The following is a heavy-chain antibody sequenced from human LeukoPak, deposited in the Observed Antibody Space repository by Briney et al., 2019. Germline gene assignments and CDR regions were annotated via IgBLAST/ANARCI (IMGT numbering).Heavy chain of an antibody. J-gene: IGHJ3*02. D-gene: IGHD4-17*01. CDR3: ARRDYGDYHDAFDI. V-gene: IGHV3-66*01. CDR1: GFTVSSNY. CDR2: IYSGGST. Sequence: GGSLRLSCAASGFTVSSNYMSWVRQAPGKGLEWVSVIYSGGSTYYADSVKGRFTISGDNSKNTLYLQMNSLRAEDTAVYYCARRDYGDYHDAFDIWGQGTMVTVSS.